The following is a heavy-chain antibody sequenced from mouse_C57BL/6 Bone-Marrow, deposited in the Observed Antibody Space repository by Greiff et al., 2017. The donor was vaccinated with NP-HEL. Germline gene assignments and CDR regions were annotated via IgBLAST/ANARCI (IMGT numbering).Heavy chain of an antibody. D-gene: IGHD4-1*01. Sequence: EVQLVESGGGLVQPGGSLKLSCAASGFTFSDYGMAWVRQAPRKGPEWVAFISNLAYSIYYADTVTGRFTISRENAKNTLYLEMSSLRSEDTAMYYCASVSWDGTCAYWGQGTLVTVSA. CDR3: ASVSWDGTCAY. J-gene: IGHJ3*01. CDR1: GFTFSDYG. V-gene: IGHV5-15*01. CDR2: ISNLAYSI.